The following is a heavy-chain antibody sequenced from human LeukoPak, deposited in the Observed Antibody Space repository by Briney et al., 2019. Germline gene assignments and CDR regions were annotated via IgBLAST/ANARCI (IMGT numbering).Heavy chain of an antibody. CDR3: ARRKNWSYEGFDP. D-gene: IGHD1-7*01. V-gene: IGHV1-18*04. CDR2: ISAYNGNT. CDR1: GYTFTSYG. Sequence: ASVKVSCKTSGYTFTSYGISWVRQAPGQGLEWMGWISAYNGNTNYAQRLQGRVTMTTDTSTSTVYMELKSLISDDTAIYSCARRKNWSYEGFDPWGQGTLVTVSS. J-gene: IGHJ5*02.